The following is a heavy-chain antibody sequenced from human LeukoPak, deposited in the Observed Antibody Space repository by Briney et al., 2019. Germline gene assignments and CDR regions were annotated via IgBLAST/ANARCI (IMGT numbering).Heavy chain of an antibody. CDR2: ITTTNTI. CDR3: ARDPTTGPQLDY. Sequence: GGSLRLSCAASGFTFSRYSMNWVRQAPGKGLEWVSHITTTNTIYYADSVKGRFTISRDNAKSSLYLQMNSLRVEDTALYYCARDPTTGPQLDYWGQGTLVTVSS. V-gene: IGHV3-48*04. D-gene: IGHD1-1*01. J-gene: IGHJ4*02. CDR1: GFTFSRYS.